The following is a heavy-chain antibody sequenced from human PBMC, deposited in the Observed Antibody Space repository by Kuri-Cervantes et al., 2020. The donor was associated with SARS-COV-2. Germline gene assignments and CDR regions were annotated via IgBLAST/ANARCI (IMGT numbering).Heavy chain of an antibody. CDR2: IIPIFGTA. D-gene: IGHD5-18*01. CDR1: GYTFTSYA. Sequence: SVKVSCKASGYTFTSYAISWVRQAPGQGLEWMGGIIPIFGTANYAQKFQGRVTITTDESTSTAYMELSSLRSEDTAVYYCARAAMAVYYFDYWGQGTLVTVSS. CDR3: ARAAMAVYYFDY. V-gene: IGHV1-69*05. J-gene: IGHJ4*02.